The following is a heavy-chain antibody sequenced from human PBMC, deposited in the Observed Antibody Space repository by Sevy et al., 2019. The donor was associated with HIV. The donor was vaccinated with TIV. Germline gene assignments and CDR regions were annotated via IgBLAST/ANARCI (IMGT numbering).Heavy chain of an antibody. V-gene: IGHV3-23*01. Sequence: GGSLRLSCAASGFTFSNYAMSWVRQAPGKGLEWVSGISGSGIRIYYADSVKGRFTISRDNSKNTLYLQMSSLRGEDTAVYYCAYIPAAGTGGSAFDIWGQWTMVTVSS. CDR3: AYIPAAGTGGSAFDI. CDR1: GFTFSNYA. J-gene: IGHJ3*02. D-gene: IGHD6-13*01. CDR2: ISGSGIRI.